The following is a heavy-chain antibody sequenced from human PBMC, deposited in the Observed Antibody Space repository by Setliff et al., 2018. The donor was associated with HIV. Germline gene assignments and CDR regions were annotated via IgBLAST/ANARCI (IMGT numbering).Heavy chain of an antibody. V-gene: IGHV4-4*09. Sequence: SETLSLTCTVSGDSISSYSWNWIRQSPGGGLEWIGFIFSSGSTKYNPSLQSRVTMSIDTSKNQFSLRLTSVTAADTAVYFCARGEYYDFWNGLDYWGQGTLVTVSS. CDR2: IFSSGST. CDR1: GDSISSYS. CDR3: ARGEYYDFWNGLDY. J-gene: IGHJ4*02. D-gene: IGHD3-3*01.